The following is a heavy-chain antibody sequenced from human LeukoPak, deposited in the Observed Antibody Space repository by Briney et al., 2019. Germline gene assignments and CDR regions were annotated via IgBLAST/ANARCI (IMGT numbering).Heavy chain of an antibody. CDR2: IYTSGST. D-gene: IGHD5-24*01. CDR3: VGGYNSACDY. CDR1: GGSISSYY. J-gene: IGHJ4*02. V-gene: IGHV4-4*09. Sequence: SETLSLTCTVSGGSISSYYWSWIRQPPGKGLEWIGYIYTSGSTNYNPSLKSRVTISVDTSKNQFSLKLSSVTAADTAVYYCVGGYNSACDYWGQGTLVTVSS.